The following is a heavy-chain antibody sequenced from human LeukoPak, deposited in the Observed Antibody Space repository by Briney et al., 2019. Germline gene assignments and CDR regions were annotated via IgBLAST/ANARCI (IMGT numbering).Heavy chain of an antibody. Sequence: GGFLRLSCAASRFTLSNYWMSWVRQAPGKGLEWVANIKQDGSETYYVDSVKGRFTISRDNAKNPLSLQMNSLRAEDTAVYYCARQRGSGCLDYWGQGTLVTVSS. CDR3: ARQRGSGCLDY. CDR1: RFTLSNYW. J-gene: IGHJ4*02. V-gene: IGHV3-7*01. CDR2: IKQDGSET. D-gene: IGHD6-19*01.